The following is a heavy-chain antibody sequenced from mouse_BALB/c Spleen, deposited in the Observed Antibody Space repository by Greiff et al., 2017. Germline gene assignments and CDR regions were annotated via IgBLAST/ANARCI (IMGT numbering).Heavy chain of an antibody. J-gene: IGHJ4*01. CDR2: INPNNGGT. Sequence: VHVKQSGPELVKPGASVKISCKTSGYTFTEYTMHWVKQSHGKSLEWIGGINPNNGGTSYNQKFKGKATLTVDKSSSTAYMELRSLTSEDSAVYYCARPYGNLYYAMDYWGQGTSVTVSS. V-gene: IGHV1-18*01. CDR3: ARPYGNLYYAMDY. D-gene: IGHD2-1*01. CDR1: GYTFTEYT.